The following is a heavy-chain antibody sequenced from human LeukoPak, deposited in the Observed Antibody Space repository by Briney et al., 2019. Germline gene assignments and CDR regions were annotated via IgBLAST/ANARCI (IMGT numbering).Heavy chain of an antibody. J-gene: IGHJ6*02. CDR3: AKNLYCSSTSCYAGNYYYGMDV. CDR2: ISYDGSNK. Sequence: GGSLRLSCAASGFTFSSYGMHWVRQAPGKGLEWVAVISYDGSNKYYADSVKGRFTISRDNSKNTLYLQMNSLRAEDTAVYYCAKNLYCSSTSCYAGNYYYGMDVWGQGTTVTVSS. V-gene: IGHV3-30*18. D-gene: IGHD2-2*01. CDR1: GFTFSSYG.